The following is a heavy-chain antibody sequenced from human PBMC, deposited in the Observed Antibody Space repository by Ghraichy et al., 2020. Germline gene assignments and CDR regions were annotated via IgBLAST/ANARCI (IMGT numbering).Heavy chain of an antibody. J-gene: IGHJ4*02. CDR2: TYYRSKWYN. V-gene: IGHV6-1*01. CDR3: ARDQPFCGGGSCYSRFFDY. CDR1: GDSVSSDSAA. Sequence: SQTLSLTCAISGDSVSSDSAAWNWIRQSPSRGLEWLGRTYYRSKWYNDYAVSVKSRISINPDTSKNQFSLQLNSVTPEDTAVYYCARDQPFCGGGSCYSRFFDYWGQGTLVTVSS. D-gene: IGHD2-15*01.